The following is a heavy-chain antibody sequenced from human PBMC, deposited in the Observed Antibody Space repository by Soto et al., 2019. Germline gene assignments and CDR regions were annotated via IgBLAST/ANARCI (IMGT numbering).Heavy chain of an antibody. Sequence: QVQLVQSGAEVKKPGASVKVSCKASGYTFTSYGISWVRQAPGQGLEWMGWISAYNGNTNYAQKLQGRVTMTTDTSTSTAYMELWSLRSDDTAVYYCATYYYGSGSQDYYGMDVWGQGTTVTVSS. CDR2: ISAYNGNT. CDR1: GYTFTSYG. J-gene: IGHJ6*02. CDR3: ATYYYGSGSQDYYGMDV. D-gene: IGHD3-10*01. V-gene: IGHV1-18*01.